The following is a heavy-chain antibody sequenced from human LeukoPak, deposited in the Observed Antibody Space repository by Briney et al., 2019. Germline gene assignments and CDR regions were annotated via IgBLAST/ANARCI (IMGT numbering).Heavy chain of an antibody. J-gene: IGHJ4*02. Sequence: ASVKVSCKASGYTFTSYYMHWVRQAPGQGLEWMGIINPSGGSTSYAQKFQGRVTMTRDTSTSTVYMELSSLRSEDTAVYYCARGGSGSYYNVRDFDYWGQGTLVTVSS. D-gene: IGHD3-10*01. CDR3: ARGGSGSYYNVRDFDY. V-gene: IGHV1-46*01. CDR2: INPSGGST. CDR1: GYTFTSYY.